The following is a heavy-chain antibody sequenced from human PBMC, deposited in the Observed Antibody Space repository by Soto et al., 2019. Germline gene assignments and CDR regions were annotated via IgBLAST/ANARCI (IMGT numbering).Heavy chain of an antibody. Sequence: SETLSLTCAVYGGSFSGYYWSWIRQPPGKGLEWIGKINHSGSTNYNPSLKSRVTISVDTSKNQFSLKLSSVTAADTAVYYCARPRYNWNDRMYYFDYWGQGTLVTVSS. CDR2: INHSGST. D-gene: IGHD1-1*01. V-gene: IGHV4-34*01. CDR3: ARPRYNWNDRMYYFDY. CDR1: GGSFSGYY. J-gene: IGHJ4*02.